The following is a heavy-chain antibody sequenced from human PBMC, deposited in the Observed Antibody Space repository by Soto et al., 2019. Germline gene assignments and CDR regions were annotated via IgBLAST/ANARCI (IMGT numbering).Heavy chain of an antibody. CDR3: ARGSIDGSSGYYFDY. CDR2: INHSGST. J-gene: IGHJ4*02. CDR1: GGSFSGYY. Sequence: SETLSLTCAVYGGSFSGYYWSWIRQPPGKGLEWIGEINHSGSTNYNPSLKSRVTISVDTSKNQFSLKLSSVTAADTAVYYCARGSIDGSSGYYFDYWGQGTLVTVSS. V-gene: IGHV4-34*01. D-gene: IGHD3-22*01.